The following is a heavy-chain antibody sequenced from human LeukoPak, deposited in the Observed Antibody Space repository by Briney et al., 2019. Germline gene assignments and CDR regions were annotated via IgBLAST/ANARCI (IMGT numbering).Heavy chain of an antibody. CDR3: ARDGVVVAAQGAFDI. J-gene: IGHJ3*02. CDR2: INPNSGGT. Sequence: GASVKVSCKASGYTYTGYYMHWVRQAPGQGLEWMGWINPNSGGTNYAQKFQGRVTMTRDTSISTAYMELSRLRSDDTAVYYRARDGVVVAAQGAFDIWGQGTMVTVSS. D-gene: IGHD2-15*01. CDR1: GYTYTGYY. V-gene: IGHV1-2*02.